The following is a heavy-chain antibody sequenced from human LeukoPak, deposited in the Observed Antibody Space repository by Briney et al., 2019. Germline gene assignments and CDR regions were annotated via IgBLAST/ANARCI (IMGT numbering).Heavy chain of an antibody. Sequence: PGGSLRLSCAASGFTVSSNYMSWVRQAPGKGLEWVSVIYSGGSTYYADSVKGRFTISRDNSKNTLYLQMNSLRAEDTAVYYCAKDLLVAVAGNFDYWGQGTLVTVSS. CDR2: IYSGGST. CDR1: GFTVSSNY. CDR3: AKDLLVAVAGNFDY. V-gene: IGHV3-66*02. D-gene: IGHD6-19*01. J-gene: IGHJ4*02.